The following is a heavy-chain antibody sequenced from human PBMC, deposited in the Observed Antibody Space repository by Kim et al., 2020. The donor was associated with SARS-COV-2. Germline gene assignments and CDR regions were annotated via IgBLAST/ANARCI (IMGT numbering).Heavy chain of an antibody. V-gene: IGHV3-30*18. CDR1: GFTFSSYG. D-gene: IGHD6-19*01. CDR2: ITYDGSNK. J-gene: IGHJ4*02. CDR3: AKDLIAVAGKNY. Sequence: GGSLRLSCAASGFTFSSYGMHWVRQAPGKGLEWVAVITYDGSNKYYADSVKGRFTISRDNSKNTLYLQMNSLRAEDTAVYYCAKDLIAVAGKNYWGQGTLVTVSS.